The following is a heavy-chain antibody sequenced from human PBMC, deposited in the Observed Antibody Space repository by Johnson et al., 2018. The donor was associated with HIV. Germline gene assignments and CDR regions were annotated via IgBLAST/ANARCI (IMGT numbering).Heavy chain of an antibody. CDR2: ISYDGSNK. Sequence: QVQLVESGGGVVQHGRSLRLSCAASGFTFSSYGMHWVRQAPAKGLEWVAFISYDGSNKYYADSVKGRFTISRDNSKNTLYLQMNSLRAGDSAVYYCARVGGSWMLDAFDIWGQGTVVTVSS. CDR3: ARVGGSWMLDAFDI. V-gene: IGHV3-30*03. CDR1: GFTFSSYG. D-gene: IGHD3-10*01. J-gene: IGHJ3*02.